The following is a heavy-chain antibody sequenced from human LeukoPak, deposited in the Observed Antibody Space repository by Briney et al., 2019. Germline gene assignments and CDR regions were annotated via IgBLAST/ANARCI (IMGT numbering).Heavy chain of an antibody. J-gene: IGHJ6*02. CDR3: AREVRRFGELYGMDV. Sequence: GGSLRLSCAASGXTVSSNYMSWVRQAPGKGLEWVSVIYSGGSTYYADSVKGRFTISRDNSKNTLYLQMNSLRAEDTAVYYCAREVRRFGELYGMDVWGQGTTVTVSS. D-gene: IGHD3-10*01. CDR2: IYSGGST. CDR1: GXTVSSNY. V-gene: IGHV3-53*01.